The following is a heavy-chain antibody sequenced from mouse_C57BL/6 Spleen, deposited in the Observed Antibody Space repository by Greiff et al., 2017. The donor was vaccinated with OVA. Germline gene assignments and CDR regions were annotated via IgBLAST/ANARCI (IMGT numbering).Heavy chain of an antibody. D-gene: IGHD1-1*01. Sequence: EVNVVESGGDLVKPGGSLKLSCAASGFTFSSYGMSWVRQTPDKRLEWVATISSGGSYTYYPDSVKGRFTISRDNAKNTLYLRMSSLKSEDTAMYYCARHEGIYYGSSYSYFDYWGQGTTLTVSS. V-gene: IGHV5-6*01. CDR1: GFTFSSYG. CDR2: ISSGGSYT. CDR3: ARHEGIYYGSSYSYFDY. J-gene: IGHJ2*01.